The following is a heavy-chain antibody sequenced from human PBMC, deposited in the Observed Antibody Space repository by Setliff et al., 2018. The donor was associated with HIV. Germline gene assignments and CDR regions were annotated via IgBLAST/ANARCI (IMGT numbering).Heavy chain of an antibody. CDR1: GYTFIHYD. Sequence: GASVKVSCKTSGYTFIHYDIHWVRQAPGERLEWLGWINTDTGNTKYSQKFQDRLTFTRDTSALTADMELSSLRSEDTAVYYCAGSVIGYYYYGMDVWGQGTLVTV. CDR2: INTDTGNT. CDR3: AGSVIGYYYYGMDV. J-gene: IGHJ6*02. D-gene: IGHD3-10*01. V-gene: IGHV1-3*04.